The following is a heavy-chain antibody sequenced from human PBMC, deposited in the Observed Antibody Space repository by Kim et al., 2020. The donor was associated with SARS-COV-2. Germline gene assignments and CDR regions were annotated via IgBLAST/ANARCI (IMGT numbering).Heavy chain of an antibody. CDR1: GYTFTSHG. J-gene: IGHJ5*02. V-gene: IGHV7-4-1*02. D-gene: IGHD3-22*01. Sequence: ASVKVSCKASGYTFTSHGMHWVRQAPGQGLELMGWINTKTGKTTYIQGFTGRVVFSFDISVSTAYLQISSLTAEDTAVYYCARGYGGYYFLPWGQGTLVTVSS. CDR3: ARGYGGYYFLP. CDR2: INTKTGKT.